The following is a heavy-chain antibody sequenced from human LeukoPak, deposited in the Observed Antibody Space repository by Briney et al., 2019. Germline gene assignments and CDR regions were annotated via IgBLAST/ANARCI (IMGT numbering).Heavy chain of an antibody. D-gene: IGHD5-12*01. J-gene: IGHJ4*02. Sequence: SETLSLTCTVSGGSISSYYWSWIRQPPGKGLEWIGYIYYSGSTNYNPSLKSRLTIPVDTSKNQFSLKLSSATAADTAVYYCARHRMATSYAFDYWGQGTLVTVSS. CDR1: GGSISSYY. V-gene: IGHV4-59*08. CDR2: IYYSGST. CDR3: ARHRMATSYAFDY.